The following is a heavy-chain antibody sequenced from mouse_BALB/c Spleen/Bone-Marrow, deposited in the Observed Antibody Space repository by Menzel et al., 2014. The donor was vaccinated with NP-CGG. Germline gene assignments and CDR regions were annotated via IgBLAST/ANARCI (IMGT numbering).Heavy chain of an antibody. J-gene: IGHJ4*01. CDR2: INPSTGYT. V-gene: IGHV1-7*01. CDR3: ARGNPLYAMDY. CDR1: GYTLTSYW. Sequence: QVQLKQSGAELAKPGASVKVSCKASGYTLTSYWMHWVKQRPGQGLEWIGYINPSTGYTDYNQKFNDKATLTADKSPSTAYMQLSSLTSKDSAVYYCARGNPLYAMDYWGQGTSVTVSS. D-gene: IGHD2-1*01.